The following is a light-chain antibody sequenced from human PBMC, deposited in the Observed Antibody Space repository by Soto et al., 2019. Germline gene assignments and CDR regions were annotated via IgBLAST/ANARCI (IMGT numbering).Light chain of an antibody. CDR2: AAS. CDR1: QSISSY. J-gene: IGKJ2*01. CDR3: QQSYSTPFYT. Sequence: IQMTQSPSSLSASVGDRVTITCRASQSISSYLNWDQQKPGKAPKRLIYAASSLQSGVPSRFSGSGSGTDFTLTISSLQPEDFATYYCQQSYSTPFYTFGQGTKLEIK. V-gene: IGKV1-39*01.